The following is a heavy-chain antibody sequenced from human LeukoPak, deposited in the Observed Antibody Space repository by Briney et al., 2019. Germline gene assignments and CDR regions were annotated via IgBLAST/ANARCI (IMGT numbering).Heavy chain of an antibody. D-gene: IGHD3-22*01. V-gene: IGHV1-2*02. J-gene: IGHJ4*02. Sequence: ASVKVSCKASGYTFTGYYLHWVRQAPGQGLEWMGWINPNSGGTNYAQKFQGRVTMTRDTSISTAYMELSRLRSDDTAVYYCAREAYYYDSSGHYYVTPERGIDYWGQGTLVTVSS. CDR1: GYTFTGYY. CDR2: INPNSGGT. CDR3: AREAYYYDSSGHYYVTPERGIDY.